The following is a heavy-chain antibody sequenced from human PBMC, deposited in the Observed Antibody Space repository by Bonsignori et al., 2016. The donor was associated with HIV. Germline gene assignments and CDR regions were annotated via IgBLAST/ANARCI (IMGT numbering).Heavy chain of an antibody. J-gene: IGHJ5*02. CDR1: GYSIAIGHY. V-gene: IGHV4-38-2*02. D-gene: IGHD6-19*01. CDR2: IYHSGST. CDR3: ASSSSGWYGGWFDP. Sequence: SETLSLTCTVSGYSIAIGHYWGWIRQPPGKGLEWIGSIYHSGSTYYNPSLKSRVTISVDTSKNQFSLKLSSVTAADTAVYYCASSSSGWYGGWFDPWGQGILVTVSS.